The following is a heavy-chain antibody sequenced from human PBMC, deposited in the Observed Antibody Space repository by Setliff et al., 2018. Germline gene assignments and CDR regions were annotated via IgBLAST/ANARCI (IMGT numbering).Heavy chain of an antibody. J-gene: IGHJ4*02. CDR2: IYHNGST. D-gene: IGHD6-19*01. CDR1: GGSISSYY. CDR3: ARDLGIAVAGQMDYFDY. Sequence: PSETLSLTCTVSGGSISSYYWNWIRQPPGKGLEWIGSIYHNGSTNYNPSLKSRLTISVDTSKNQFSLKLASVTAADTAVYYCARDLGIAVAGQMDYFDYWGQGTLVTVSS. V-gene: IGHV4-59*01.